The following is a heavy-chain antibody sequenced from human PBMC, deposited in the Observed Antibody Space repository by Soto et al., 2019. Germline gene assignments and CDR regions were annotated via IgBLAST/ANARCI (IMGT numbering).Heavy chain of an antibody. J-gene: IGHJ5*02. V-gene: IGHV3-21*05. CDR2: ISSSSSYI. D-gene: IGHD6-13*01. Sequence: PGGSLRLSCAASGFTFRSYSMNWVRQAPGKGLEWVSYISSSSSYIYYADSVKGRFTISRDNAKNSLYLQMNSLRAEDTAVYYCARVGAAAGIWNWFDPWGQGTLVTVSS. CDR3: ARVGAAAGIWNWFDP. CDR1: GFTFRSYS.